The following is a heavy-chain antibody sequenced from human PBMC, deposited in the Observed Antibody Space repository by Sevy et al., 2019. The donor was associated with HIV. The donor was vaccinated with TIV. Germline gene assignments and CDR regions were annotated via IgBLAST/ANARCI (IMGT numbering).Heavy chain of an antibody. CDR1: GFTFSGYS. D-gene: IGHD3-3*01. Sequence: GGSLRLSCTASGFTFSGYSMNWVRQAPGKGLEWVSYISSISSPKYYADSVQGRFTVSRDNAKNSLYLQMNSLRDEDTAVYYCVREGIGGARDFDYWGQGPLLTVSS. J-gene: IGHJ4*02. V-gene: IGHV3-48*02. CDR3: VREGIGGARDFDY. CDR2: ISSISSPK.